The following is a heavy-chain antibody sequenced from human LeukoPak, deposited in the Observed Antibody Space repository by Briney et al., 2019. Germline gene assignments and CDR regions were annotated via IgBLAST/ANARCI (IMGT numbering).Heavy chain of an antibody. Sequence: GGSLRLSCAASGFTFSSYGMSWVRQAPGKGLEWVSGISGSGGSTYYADSVKGRFTISRDNAKNSLYLQMNSLRAEDTAVYYCARDPLSSSSFDLWGQGTLVTVSS. D-gene: IGHD6-13*01. CDR2: ISGSGGST. V-gene: IGHV3-23*01. CDR1: GFTFSSYG. CDR3: ARDPLSSSSFDL. J-gene: IGHJ4*02.